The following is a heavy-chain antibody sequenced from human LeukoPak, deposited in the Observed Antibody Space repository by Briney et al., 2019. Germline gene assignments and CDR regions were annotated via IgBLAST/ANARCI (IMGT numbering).Heavy chain of an antibody. J-gene: IGHJ3*02. CDR1: GFTFDDYG. Sequence: GGSLRLSCAASGFTFDDYGMSWVRQAPGKGLEWVSGINWNGGSTGYADSVKGRFTISRDNAKNSLYLQMNSLRAEDTALYHCAAYCGGDCYSGSGAFDIWGQGTMVTVSS. D-gene: IGHD2-21*01. CDR3: AAYCGGDCYSGSGAFDI. V-gene: IGHV3-20*01. CDR2: INWNGGST.